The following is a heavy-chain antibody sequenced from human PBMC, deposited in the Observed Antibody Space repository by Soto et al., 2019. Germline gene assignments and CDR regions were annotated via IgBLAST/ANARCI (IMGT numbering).Heavy chain of an antibody. CDR2: VSANADGT. CDR3: SKGRLSFDF. Sequence: PGGSLRLSCAASGFIFSNYAMNGVRQAPGKGLEWVSFVSANADGTFYADSVKGRFSISRDNSKNTLYLQMNNLRAEDTAIYYCSKGRLSFDFWGQGTLVTVSS. V-gene: IGHV3-23*01. J-gene: IGHJ4*02. CDR1: GFIFSNYA.